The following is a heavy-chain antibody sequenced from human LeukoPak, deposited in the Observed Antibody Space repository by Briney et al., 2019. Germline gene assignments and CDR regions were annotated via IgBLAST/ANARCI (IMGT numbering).Heavy chain of an antibody. J-gene: IGHJ4*02. CDR3: VKVAKYYYGSETYYFFEH. CDR1: GFTFSSYE. D-gene: IGHD3-10*01. V-gene: IGHV3-48*03. Sequence: GGSLRLSCAASGFTFSSYEMNWVRQAPGKGLEWVSYISSSGSIIYYADSVKGRFTISRDNAKNSLDLQMNSLRVGDTGIYYCVKVAKYYYGSETYYFFEHWGQGTPVTASS. CDR2: ISSSGSII.